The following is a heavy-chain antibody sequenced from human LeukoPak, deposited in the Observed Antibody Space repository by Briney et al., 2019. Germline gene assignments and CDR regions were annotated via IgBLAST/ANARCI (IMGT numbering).Heavy chain of an antibody. CDR3: AKESRVLLWFGKFHF. D-gene: IGHD3-10*01. V-gene: IGHV3-33*06. CDR1: GFTFSSYG. CDR2: IWYDGSNK. Sequence: GACLRLSCAASGFTFSSYGMHWVRQAPGKGLEWVAVIWYDGSNKYYADSVKGRFTIYRDNSKNTLYLQMNTLKAEDTAVYYCAKESRVLLWFGKFHFWGQGTLVTVSS. J-gene: IGHJ4*02.